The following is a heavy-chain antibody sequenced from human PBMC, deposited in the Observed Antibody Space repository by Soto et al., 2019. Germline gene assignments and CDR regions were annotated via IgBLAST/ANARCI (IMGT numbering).Heavy chain of an antibody. J-gene: IGHJ4*02. Sequence: XSVKVSCKASVYTFTCYYMHWVRQAPGQGLEWMGWINPNSGGTNYAQKFQGRVTMTRDTSISTAYMELSRLRSDDTAVYYCARDTVPYDYVWGSYRLPDGYWGQGTLVTVSS. CDR2: INPNSGGT. V-gene: IGHV1-2*02. CDR3: ARDTVPYDYVWGSYRLPDGY. CDR1: VYTFTCYY. D-gene: IGHD3-16*02.